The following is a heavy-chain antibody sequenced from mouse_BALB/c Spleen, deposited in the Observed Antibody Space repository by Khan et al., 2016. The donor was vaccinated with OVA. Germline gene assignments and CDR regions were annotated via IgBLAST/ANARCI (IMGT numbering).Heavy chain of an antibody. J-gene: IGHJ3*01. CDR2: IDPSKSET. CDR3: AGGGYGSPFAY. Sequence: QVQLQQSGPELVRPGASVTMSCKASGYTFTSFWIHWVKQRPGQGLEWIGMIDPSKSETRLNQKFKDKATLNVDKSSNTAYMQLSRLTSEDSAVYYCAGGGYGSPFAYWGQGTLVTVSA. CDR1: GYTFTSFW. V-gene: IGHV1S127*01. D-gene: IGHD1-1*01.